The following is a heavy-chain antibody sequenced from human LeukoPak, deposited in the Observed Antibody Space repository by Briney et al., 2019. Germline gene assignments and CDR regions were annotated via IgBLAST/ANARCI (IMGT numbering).Heavy chain of an antibody. CDR2: ISWNSGSI. CDR3: AKGAVAATWNAAIDI. D-gene: IGHD6-19*01. V-gene: IGHV3-9*03. J-gene: IGHJ3*02. CDR1: GFTFDDYA. Sequence: PGGSLRLSCAASGFTFDDYAMHWVRQAPGKGLEWVSGISWNSGSIGYADSVKGRFTISRDNAKNSLYLHMNSLRAEDMALYYCAKGAVAATWNAAIDIWGQGTMVTVSS.